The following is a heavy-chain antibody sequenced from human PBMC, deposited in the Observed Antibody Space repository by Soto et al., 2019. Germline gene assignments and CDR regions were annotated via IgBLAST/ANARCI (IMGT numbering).Heavy chain of an antibody. CDR3: ASGRYGDY. Sequence: QVHLVQSGAEVKKPGASVKVSCQGSGYAFTTYGITWVRQAPGQGLEWMGWISAHNGNTNYAQKLQGRATVTRDTSTSTAYMELRSLRYDDTAVYYCASGRYGDYWGQGALVTVSS. J-gene: IGHJ4*02. V-gene: IGHV1-18*01. CDR2: ISAHNGNT. D-gene: IGHD1-26*01. CDR1: GYAFTTYG.